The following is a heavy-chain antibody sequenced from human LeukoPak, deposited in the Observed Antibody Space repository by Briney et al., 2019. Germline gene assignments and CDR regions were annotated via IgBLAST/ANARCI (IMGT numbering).Heavy chain of an antibody. CDR2: FHTDGGT. J-gene: IGHJ4*02. CDR1: GFTFSSYD. D-gene: IGHD4-17*01. CDR3: ARGSGPGVTTIDS. V-gene: IGHV3-13*01. Sequence: PGGSLRLSCAASGFTFSSYDMHWVRQAPGEGLEWVSAFHTDGGTFYLDSVRGRFTVSTEDATNSLYLQLDTLRAGDTAVYYCARGSGPGVTTIDSWGQGTLVLVSS.